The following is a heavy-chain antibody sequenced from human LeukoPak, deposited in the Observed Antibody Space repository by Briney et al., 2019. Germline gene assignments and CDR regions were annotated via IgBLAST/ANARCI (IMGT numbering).Heavy chain of an antibody. V-gene: IGHV4-59*08. D-gene: IGHD1-26*01. CDR1: GGSISSYY. Sequence: PSETLSLTCIVSGGSISSYYWSWVRQPPGKGLEWVGYIYYSGSSNYNPSLKSRVTIPVDTSKNQFSLKLSSVTAADTAVYYCARRSPVGSYVSGSYYYDGMDVWGQGTTVTVSS. CDR3: ARRSPVGSYVSGSYYYDGMDV. J-gene: IGHJ6*02. CDR2: IYYSGSS.